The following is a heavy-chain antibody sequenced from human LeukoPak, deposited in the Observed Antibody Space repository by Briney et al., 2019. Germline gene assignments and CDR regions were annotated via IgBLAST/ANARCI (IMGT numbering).Heavy chain of an antibody. CDR3: AREVTTVTTFFDY. CDR2: INPSGGST. Sequence: ASVKVSCTASGYTFTIYYMHWVRQAPGQGLEWMGIINPSGGSTSYAQKFQGRVTMTRDTSTSTVYMELSSLRSEDTAVYYCAREVTTVTTFFDYWGQGTLVTVSS. V-gene: IGHV1-46*01. D-gene: IGHD4-17*01. J-gene: IGHJ4*02. CDR1: GYTFTIYY.